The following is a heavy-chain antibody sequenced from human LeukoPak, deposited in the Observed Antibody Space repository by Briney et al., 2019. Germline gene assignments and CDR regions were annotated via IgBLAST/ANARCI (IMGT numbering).Heavy chain of an antibody. D-gene: IGHD6-13*01. V-gene: IGHV1-69*05. CDR1: GGTFSSYA. CDR2: IIPIFGTA. Sequence: SVKVSCKASGGTFSSYAISWVRQAPGQGLEWMGGIIPIFGTANYAQKFQGRVTITTDESTSTAYMELSSLRSEDTAVYYCARGDIAAAGMYYMDVWGKGTKVTVSS. J-gene: IGHJ6*03. CDR3: ARGDIAAAGMYYMDV.